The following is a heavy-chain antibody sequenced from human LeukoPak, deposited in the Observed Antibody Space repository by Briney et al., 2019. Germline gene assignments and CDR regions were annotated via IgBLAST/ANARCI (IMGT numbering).Heavy chain of an antibody. J-gene: IGHJ4*02. D-gene: IGHD2-21*02. V-gene: IGHV1-24*01. Sequence: GASVKVSCKVSGYTLTELSMHWVRQAPGKGLEWMGGFDPEDGETIYAQKFQGRVTITGDTSASTAYMELSSLRSEDTAVYYCALCGGDCWDYWGQGTLVTVSS. CDR3: ALCGGDCWDY. CDR2: FDPEDGET. CDR1: GYTLTELS.